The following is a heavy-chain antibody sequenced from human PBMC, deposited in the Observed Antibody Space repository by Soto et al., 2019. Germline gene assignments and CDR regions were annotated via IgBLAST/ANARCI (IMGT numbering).Heavy chain of an antibody. Sequence: SETLSLTCTVSGGSISSYYWSWIRQPPGKGLEWIGYIYYSGSTNYNPSLRSRVTMSLDTSKNQFSLKLSSVTAVDTAVYYCARTGGPIWSGSYIDSWGQGTLVTVSS. D-gene: IGHD3-3*01. V-gene: IGHV4-59*12. J-gene: IGHJ4*02. CDR1: GGSISSYY. CDR3: ARTGGPIWSGSYIDS. CDR2: IYYSGST.